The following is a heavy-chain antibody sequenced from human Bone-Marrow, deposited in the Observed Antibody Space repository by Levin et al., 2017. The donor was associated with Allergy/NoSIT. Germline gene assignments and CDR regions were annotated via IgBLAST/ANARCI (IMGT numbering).Heavy chain of an antibody. CDR3: ARAAAATRNAYDV. CDR2: LSSDGTSP. J-gene: IGHJ3*01. Sequence: PGESLKISCAASGFTFSSYWMHWVRQDPGKGLVWVSRLSSDGTSPYYADSVRGRFTISRDNAKNTLFLQMNSLRADDTAVYYCARAAAATRNAYDVWGHGTMVIVSS. D-gene: IGHD2-15*01. CDR1: GFTFSSYW. V-gene: IGHV3-74*01.